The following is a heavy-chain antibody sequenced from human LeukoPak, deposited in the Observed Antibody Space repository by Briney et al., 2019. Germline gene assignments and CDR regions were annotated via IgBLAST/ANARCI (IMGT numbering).Heavy chain of an antibody. D-gene: IGHD1-26*01. CDR3: AKAPRPWVGGATGSRYYFDY. CDR1: GFAFSTYW. V-gene: IGHV3-23*01. Sequence: GGSLRLSCAASGFAFSTYWMHWVRQAPGKGLEWVSAISNNGGYTYYADSVQGRFAISRDNSKNTLYLQMNSLRAEDTAVYYCAKAPRPWVGGATGSRYYFDYWGQGTLVTVSS. J-gene: IGHJ4*02. CDR2: ISNNGGYT.